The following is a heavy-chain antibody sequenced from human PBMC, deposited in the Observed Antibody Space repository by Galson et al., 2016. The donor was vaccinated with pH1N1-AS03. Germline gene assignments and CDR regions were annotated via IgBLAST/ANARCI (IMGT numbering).Heavy chain of an antibody. Sequence: SLRLSCAASGFTFNNYWMTWVRRAPGKGLEWVANVNEDGNVDQYVDSGKGRFTISRDNGQNSVFLQMNSLRAEDAAVYFCARVMIGVTGDVLDRWGQGTLVTVSS. CDR3: ARVMIGVTGDVLDR. V-gene: IGHV3-7*01. CDR2: VNEDGNVD. CDR1: GFTFNNYW. D-gene: IGHD6-19*01. J-gene: IGHJ5*02.